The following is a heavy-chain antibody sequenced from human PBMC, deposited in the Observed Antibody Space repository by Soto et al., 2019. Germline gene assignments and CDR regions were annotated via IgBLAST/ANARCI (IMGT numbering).Heavy chain of an antibody. V-gene: IGHV3-23*01. CDR1: GFTFNNYA. D-gene: IGHD2-2*01. CDR3: AREPPSFYWDDTPVI. J-gene: IGHJ3*02. Sequence: PGGSLRLSCAASGFTFNNYAMSWVRQAPGEGLEWVSGISSSGGKIYYADSVKGRFTISRDSSKSTLYLQMNSLRAEDTAVYYCAREPPSFYWDDTPVIWGQGTMVTVSS. CDR2: ISSSGGKI.